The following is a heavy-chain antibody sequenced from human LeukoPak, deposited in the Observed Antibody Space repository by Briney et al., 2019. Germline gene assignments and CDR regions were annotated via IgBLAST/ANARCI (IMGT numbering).Heavy chain of an antibody. Sequence: NRGEPLKISCKGSGYSFTSYWIGWVRQMRGKVLEWMGIIYPGDSDTTYSPSFQGQVTISADKSISTAYLQWSSLKASDTAMYYCATAAPGISALDYWGQGTLVTVSS. CDR1: GYSFTSYW. J-gene: IGHJ4*02. CDR2: IYPGDSDT. V-gene: IGHV5-51*01. D-gene: IGHD6-13*01. CDR3: ATAAPGISALDY.